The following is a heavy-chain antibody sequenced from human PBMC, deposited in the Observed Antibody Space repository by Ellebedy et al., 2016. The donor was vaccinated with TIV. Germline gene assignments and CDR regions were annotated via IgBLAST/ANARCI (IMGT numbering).Heavy chain of an antibody. Sequence: PVKVSCKASGATFSGSAISWVRQAPGQGLEWIGGIIAIFGTTKYAQKFQGRLTITADQLTTTSYMELSGLTFEDTAVYFCARHIGYSNGPSEYWGQGSLVTVSS. D-gene: IGHD6-19*01. V-gene: IGHV1-69*13. CDR3: ARHIGYSNGPSEY. CDR2: IIAIFGTT. J-gene: IGHJ4*02. CDR1: GATFSGSA.